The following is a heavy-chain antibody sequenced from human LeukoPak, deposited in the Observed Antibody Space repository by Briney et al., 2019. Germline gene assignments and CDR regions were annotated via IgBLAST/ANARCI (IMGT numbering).Heavy chain of an antibody. CDR3: ARGTELDAFDI. J-gene: IGHJ4*02. CDR2: IKQDGSEK. D-gene: IGHD3-16*01. CDR1: GFTFSSYW. Sequence: PGGSLRLSCAASGFTFSSYWMSWVRQAPGKGLEWVANIKQDGSEKYYVDSVRGRFTISRDNAKNSLYLQMNSLRAEDTAVYYCARGTELDAFDIWGQGTLVTVSS. V-gene: IGHV3-7*03.